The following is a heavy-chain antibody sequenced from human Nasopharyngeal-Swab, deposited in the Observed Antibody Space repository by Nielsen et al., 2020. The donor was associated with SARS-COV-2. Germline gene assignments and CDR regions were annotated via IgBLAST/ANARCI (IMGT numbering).Heavy chain of an antibody. CDR2: ITPSGGAT. CDR1: GFTFSHYF. J-gene: IGHJ5*02. V-gene: IGHV1-46*01. CDR3: ASEPGGMAAPGKHFDP. Sequence: ASVKVSCKASGFTFSHYFMHWVRQAPGQGLEWMGVITPSGGATNYARKFRGRVTMTRDPSTSTAYLDLSSLKSEGTAVYFCASEPGGMAAPGKHFDPWGQGTLVTVSS. D-gene: IGHD6-13*01.